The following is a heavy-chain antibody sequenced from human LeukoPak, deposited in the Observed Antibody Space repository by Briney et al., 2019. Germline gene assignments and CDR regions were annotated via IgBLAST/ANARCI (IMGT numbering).Heavy chain of an antibody. V-gene: IGHV3-48*03. CDR3: ARFYSSSWYYFDY. CDR1: GFNFRSYE. J-gene: IGHJ4*02. D-gene: IGHD6-13*01. Sequence: GGSLRLSCAASGFNFRSYEMNWVRQAPGKGLEWVSYISNTDETRTYADSVKGRFTISRDNAKNSLHLEMNSLRAEDTAVYYCARFYSSSWYYFDYWGQGTLVTVSS. CDR2: ISNTDETR.